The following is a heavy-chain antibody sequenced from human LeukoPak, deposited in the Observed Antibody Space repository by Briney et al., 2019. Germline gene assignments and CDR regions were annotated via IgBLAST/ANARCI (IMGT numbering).Heavy chain of an antibody. V-gene: IGHV1-2*02. D-gene: IGHD6-13*01. J-gene: IGHJ4*02. CDR2: INPNSGGT. CDR1: RYSFTGYY. CDR3: ARASSPYSSSWYYFDY. Sequence: ASVKVSCMDSRYSFTGYYIHTVRQAPGQGLEWMGWINPNSGGTNYAQKFQGRVTMTRDTSISTAYMELSRLRSDDTAVYYCARASSPYSSSWYYFDYWGQGTLVTVSS.